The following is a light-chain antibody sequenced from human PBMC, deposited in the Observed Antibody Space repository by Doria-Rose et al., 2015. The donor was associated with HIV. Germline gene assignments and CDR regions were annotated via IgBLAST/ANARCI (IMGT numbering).Light chain of an antibody. CDR1: QSTGSF. CDR3: QQSYSTPLT. CDR2: AAS. V-gene: IGKV1-39*01. Sequence: DIQVTQSPSSLSASVGDRVTITCRASQSTGSFLNWYQQKPGKAPKLLIYAASSLQYGVPSRFSVSGSVTDFTLTISSLQPEDFATYFCQQSYSTPLTFGGGTKVEIK. J-gene: IGKJ4*01.